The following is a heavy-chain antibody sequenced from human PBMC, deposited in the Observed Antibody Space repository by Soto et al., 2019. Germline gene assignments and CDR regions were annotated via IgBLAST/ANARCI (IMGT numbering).Heavy chain of an antibody. V-gene: IGHV4-59*08. D-gene: IGHD1-1*01. Sequence: SETLSLTCTVFGGSISSHYWSWIRQPPGKGLEWIGYIYNSGRTNYNPSLKSRVTISVDTSKNQFSLKLSSVTAADTAVYYCARRYGYSFDYWGQGTLVTVSS. J-gene: IGHJ4*02. CDR2: IYNSGRT. CDR1: GGSISSHY. CDR3: ARRYGYSFDY.